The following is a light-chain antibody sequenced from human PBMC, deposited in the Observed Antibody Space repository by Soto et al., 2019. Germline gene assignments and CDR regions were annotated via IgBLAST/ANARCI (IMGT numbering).Light chain of an antibody. CDR2: DAS. Sequence: AIQLTQSPSSLSASVGDRVTITCRASQGISSALAWYQQKPGKTPKLLIYDASSLESGVPSRFSGSGSGTAFTLTISSMQPEDFATYYCQHFNTYPMYTFGQGTKLEIK. J-gene: IGKJ2*01. CDR3: QHFNTYPMYT. V-gene: IGKV1-13*02. CDR1: QGISSA.